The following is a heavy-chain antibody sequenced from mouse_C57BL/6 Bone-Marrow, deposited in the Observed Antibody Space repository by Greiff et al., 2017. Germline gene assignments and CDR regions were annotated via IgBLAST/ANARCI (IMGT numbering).Heavy chain of an antibody. J-gene: IGHJ3*01. V-gene: IGHV1-64*01. CDR3: ANDYGWLAY. D-gene: IGHD2-4*01. CDR1: GYTFTSYW. CDR2: IHPNSGST. Sequence: QVQLQQPGAELVKPGASVKLSCKASGYTFTSYWMHWVKQRPGQGLEWIGMIHPNSGSTNYNEKFKSKATLTVDKSSSTAYMQLSRLTSEDTAVYYCANDYGWLAYWGQGTLVTVSA.